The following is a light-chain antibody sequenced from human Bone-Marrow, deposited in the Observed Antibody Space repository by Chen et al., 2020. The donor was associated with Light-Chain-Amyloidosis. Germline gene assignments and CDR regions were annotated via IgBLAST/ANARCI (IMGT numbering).Light chain of an antibody. CDR2: GAT. CDR1: RSDIGGYDH. Sequence: QSALTPPASVSGSPGQSIAISCTGTRSDIGGYDHVSWFQKNPGKAPKLIVFGATQRPSGVSPRFSGSKSGNTAYLTISGLQAEDEADYFCSSYAGSATFALFGGGTSLTVL. J-gene: IGLJ2*01. CDR3: SSYAGSATFAL. V-gene: IGLV2-23*02.